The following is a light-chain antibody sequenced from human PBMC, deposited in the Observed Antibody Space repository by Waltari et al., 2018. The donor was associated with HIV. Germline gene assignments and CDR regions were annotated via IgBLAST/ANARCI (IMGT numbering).Light chain of an antibody. CDR3: QAWDMYTVV. Sequence: SYELTQPPSVSVSPGQTASITCSGDKLGDKYVCWYQQKAGQSPVLVISQDVKRPSGVPERFSGSNSGNTATLTISGTQPMDEADYYCQAWDMYTVVFGGGTKLTVL. CDR2: QDV. CDR1: KLGDKY. J-gene: IGLJ2*01. V-gene: IGLV3-1*01.